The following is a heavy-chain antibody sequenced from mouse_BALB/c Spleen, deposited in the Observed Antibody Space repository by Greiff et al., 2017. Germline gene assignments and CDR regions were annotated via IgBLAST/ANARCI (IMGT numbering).Heavy chain of an antibody. D-gene: IGHD4-1*01. J-gene: IGHJ2*01. CDR2: INPGSGGT. CDR3: ARYWGGGDY. V-gene: IGHV1-54*03. Sequence: VKLQESGAELVRPGTSVKVSCKASGYAFTNYLIEWVKQRPGQGLEWIGVINPGSGGTNYNETFKGKATLTADKSSSTAYMQLSSLTSDDSAVYFCARYWGGGDYWGQGTTLTVSS. CDR1: GYAFTNYL.